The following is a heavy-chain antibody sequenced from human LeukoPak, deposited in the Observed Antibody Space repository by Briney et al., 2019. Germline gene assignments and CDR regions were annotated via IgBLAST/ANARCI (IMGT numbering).Heavy chain of an antibody. V-gene: IGHV1-69*06. CDR3: ARASASYLLWFGGNWFDP. CDR1: GYTFTSYY. D-gene: IGHD3-10*01. CDR2: IIPIFGTA. J-gene: IGHJ5*02. Sequence: ASVKVSCKASGYTFTSYYLHWVRQAPGQGLEWMGGIIPIFGTANYAQKFQGRVTITADKSTSTAYMELSSLRSEDTAVYYCARASASYLLWFGGNWFDPWGQGTLVTVSS.